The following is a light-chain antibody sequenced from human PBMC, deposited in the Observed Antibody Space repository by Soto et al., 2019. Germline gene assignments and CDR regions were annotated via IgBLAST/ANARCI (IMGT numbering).Light chain of an antibody. J-gene: IGKJ5*01. CDR1: QSLTNSF. Sequence: EFVLTQSPGTLSLSPGERATLSCRASQSLTNSFIAWYQQKPGQAPRLLIYDASNRATGIPARFRGSGSGTAFTLTISRLEPEDFAIYYCQQRSNWPPITFGQGTRLEIK. CDR2: DAS. V-gene: IGKV3-11*01. CDR3: QQRSNWPPIT.